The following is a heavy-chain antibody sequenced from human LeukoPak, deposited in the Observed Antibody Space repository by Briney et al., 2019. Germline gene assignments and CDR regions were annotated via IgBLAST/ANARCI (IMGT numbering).Heavy chain of an antibody. V-gene: IGHV3-15*01. CDR3: TTCGGDCYFNY. CDR2: VKSKADGETT. D-gene: IGHD2-21*02. Sequence: NSGGSLRLSCAASGFTFSNAWMNWVRQAPGKGLEWVGRVKSKADGETTSYAAPVKGRFTISRDDSRNTLYLQMNSLKTEDTALYYCTTCGGDCYFNYWGQGTLVTVSS. J-gene: IGHJ4*02. CDR1: GFTFSNAW.